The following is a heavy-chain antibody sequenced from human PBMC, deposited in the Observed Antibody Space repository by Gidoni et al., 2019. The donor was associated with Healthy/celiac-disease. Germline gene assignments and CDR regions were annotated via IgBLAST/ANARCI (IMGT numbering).Heavy chain of an antibody. Sequence: QVQLVQSGAEVKKPGASVKVSCKASGYTLTSYYMHWVRQAPGQGLEWMGIINPSGGSTSYAQKFQGRVTMTRDTSTSTVYMELSSLRSEDTAVYYCARAKSEYYDSSGSPFDYWGQGTLVTVSS. CDR1: GYTLTSYY. V-gene: IGHV1-46*01. D-gene: IGHD3-22*01. CDR3: ARAKSEYYDSSGSPFDY. CDR2: INPSGGST. J-gene: IGHJ4*02.